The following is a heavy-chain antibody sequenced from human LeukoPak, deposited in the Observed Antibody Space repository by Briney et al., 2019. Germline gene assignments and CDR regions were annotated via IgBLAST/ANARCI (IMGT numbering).Heavy chain of an antibody. CDR1: GFTFSSYS. J-gene: IGHJ4*02. Sequence: GGSLRLSCAASGFTFSSYSMNWVRQAPGKGLEWVSSISSSSSYIYYADSVKGRFTISRDNAKNSLYLQMNSLRAEDTAVYYCARHQLRLGELSSPHYFDYWGQGTLLTVSS. CDR3: ARHQLRLGELSSPHYFDY. CDR2: ISSSSSYI. V-gene: IGHV3-21*01. D-gene: IGHD3-16*02.